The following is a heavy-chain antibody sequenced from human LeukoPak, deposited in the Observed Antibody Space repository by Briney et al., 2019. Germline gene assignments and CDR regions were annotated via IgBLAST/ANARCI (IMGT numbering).Heavy chain of an antibody. Sequence: SETLSLTCAVYGGSFSGYYWSWIRQPPGKGLEWIGEINHSGSTNYNPSLKSRVTISVDTPKNQFSLKLSSVTAADTAVYYCARALQDYYYYYMDVWGKGTTVTVSS. CDR3: ARALQDYYYYYMDV. V-gene: IGHV4-34*01. D-gene: IGHD5-24*01. J-gene: IGHJ6*03. CDR2: INHSGST. CDR1: GGSFSGYY.